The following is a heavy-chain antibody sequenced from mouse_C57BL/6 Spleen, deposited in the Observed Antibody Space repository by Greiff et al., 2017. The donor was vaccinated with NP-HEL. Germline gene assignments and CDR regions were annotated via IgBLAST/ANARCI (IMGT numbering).Heavy chain of an antibody. CDR3: ARHGGYGNYGDYAMDY. V-gene: IGHV1-62-2*01. Sequence: VKLVESGAELVKPGASVKLSCKASGYTFTEYTIHWVKQRSGQGLEWIGWFYPGSGSIKYNEKFKDKATLTADKSSSTVYMELSRLTSEDSAVYFCARHGGYGNYGDYAMDYWGQGTSVTVSS. CDR1: GYTFTEYT. CDR2: FYPGSGSI. J-gene: IGHJ4*01. D-gene: IGHD2-1*01.